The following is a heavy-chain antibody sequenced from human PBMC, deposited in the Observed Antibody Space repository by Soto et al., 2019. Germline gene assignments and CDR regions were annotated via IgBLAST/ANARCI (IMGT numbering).Heavy chain of an antibody. J-gene: IGHJ6*02. Sequence: QVQLVQSGAEVKKPGSSVKVSCKASGGTFSSYAISWVRQAPGQGLEWMGGIIPIFGTANYAQKFQGRVTITADESTSTDYMELSSLRSEDTAVYYCASGIAAAGRFRYYYYYGMDVWGQGTTVTVSS. CDR1: GGTFSSYA. CDR2: IIPIFGTA. V-gene: IGHV1-69*01. CDR3: ASGIAAAGRFRYYYYYGMDV. D-gene: IGHD6-13*01.